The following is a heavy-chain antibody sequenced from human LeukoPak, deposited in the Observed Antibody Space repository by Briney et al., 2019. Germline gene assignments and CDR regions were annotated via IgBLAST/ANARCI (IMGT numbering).Heavy chain of an antibody. Sequence: GASVKVSCKAFGYSFTRNAIHWVRQAPGQRLEWMGWIDSDKGNTKYSQEFQGRVTFTRDTSASTVYMELSSLRSEDMAIYYCARGYSNGWYHDYWGQGTPVIVSS. V-gene: IGHV1-3*03. CDR2: IDSDKGNT. J-gene: IGHJ4*02. D-gene: IGHD6-19*01. CDR3: ARGYSNGWYHDY. CDR1: GYSFTRNA.